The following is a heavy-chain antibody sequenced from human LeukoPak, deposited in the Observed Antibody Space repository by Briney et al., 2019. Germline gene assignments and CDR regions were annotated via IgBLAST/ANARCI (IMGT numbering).Heavy chain of an antibody. CDR3: ARGRFQDFGDYYYGMDV. J-gene: IGHJ6*02. V-gene: IGHV1-8*01. Sequence: GASVKVSCKASGYTLTSYDINWVRQATGQGLEWMGWMNPNSGNTGYAQKFQGRVTMTRNTSISTAYMELSSLRSEDTAVYYCARGRFQDFGDYYYGMDVWGQGTTVTVSS. CDR2: MNPNSGNT. CDR1: GYTLTSYD. D-gene: IGHD3-10*01.